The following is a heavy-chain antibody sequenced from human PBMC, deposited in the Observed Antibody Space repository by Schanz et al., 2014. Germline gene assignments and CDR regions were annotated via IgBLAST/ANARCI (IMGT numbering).Heavy chain of an antibody. V-gene: IGHV3-23*04. CDR2: IRGSGHIT. CDR1: GFTFSNHA. CDR3: AKDLPSDYYIAY. J-gene: IGHJ4*02. Sequence: EVQLVESGGGLVQPGGSLRLYCETSGFTFSNHAMSWVRQAPGKGLEWVSGIRGSGHITNYADSVKGRFTISRDNSKNTLYLQMNSLRAEDTAVYYCAKDLPSDYYIAYWGQGTLVTVSS. D-gene: IGHD3-22*01.